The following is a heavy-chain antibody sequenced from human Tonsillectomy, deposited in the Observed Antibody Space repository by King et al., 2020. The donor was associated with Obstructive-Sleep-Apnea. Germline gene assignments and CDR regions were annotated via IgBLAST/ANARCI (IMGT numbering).Heavy chain of an antibody. V-gene: IGHV3-20*01. CDR2: ITWNGDST. D-gene: IGHD2-2*01. CDR3: ARVGCSRPSCYVAMVAFDI. J-gene: IGHJ3*02. CDR1: GFTFDDYG. Sequence: VQLVESGGGVVRPGGSLRLSCAASGFTFDDYGMSWVRQSPGKGLEWVSGITWNGDSTGYADSVKGRFTISRDNAKNSLYLQMNSLRAEDTALYHCARVGCSRPSCYVAMVAFDIGGQGTMVTVSS.